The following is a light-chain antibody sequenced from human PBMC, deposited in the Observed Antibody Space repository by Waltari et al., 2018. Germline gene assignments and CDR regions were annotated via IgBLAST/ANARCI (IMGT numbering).Light chain of an antibody. J-gene: IGKJ3*01. CDR1: QDISSW. CDR3: QQTNSFPLT. CDR2: DAS. Sequence: DIQMTQSPSSVSASVGDRVTITCRASQDISSWLAWYQQKPGRPPKVLIYDASTLQSGVPSRFSGSGSGTDFTLTISSLQPEDFATYYCQQTNSFPLTFGPGTKVDIK. V-gene: IGKV1-12*01.